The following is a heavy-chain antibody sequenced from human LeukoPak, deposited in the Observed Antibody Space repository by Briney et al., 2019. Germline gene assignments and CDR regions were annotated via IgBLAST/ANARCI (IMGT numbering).Heavy chain of an antibody. CDR2: ISGSGGST. J-gene: IGHJ4*02. CDR3: AKALTRSN. V-gene: IGHV3-23*01. CDR1: GFPFSTYS. D-gene: IGHD3-3*01. Sequence: GGALRLSCAASGFPFSTYSMNWVRPAPGQGLEWVSSISGSGGSTYYADSVKGRFTISRDNSKNTLYLQMNSLRAEDTAVYYCAKALTRSNWGQGTLVTVSS.